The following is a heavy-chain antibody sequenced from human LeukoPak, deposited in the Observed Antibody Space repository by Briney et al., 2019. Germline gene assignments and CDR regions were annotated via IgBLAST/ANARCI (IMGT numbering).Heavy chain of an antibody. Sequence: PGGSLRLSCAASGFTFSSYWMSWVRQAPGKGLEWVANIKQDGSEKYYVDSVEGRFTISRDNAKNSLYLQMNRLRAEDTAVYYCARDDLIAVAGTYYYYGMDVWGQGTTVTVSS. CDR3: ARDDLIAVAGTYYYYGMDV. V-gene: IGHV3-7*01. J-gene: IGHJ6*02. CDR2: IKQDGSEK. D-gene: IGHD6-19*01. CDR1: GFTFSSYW.